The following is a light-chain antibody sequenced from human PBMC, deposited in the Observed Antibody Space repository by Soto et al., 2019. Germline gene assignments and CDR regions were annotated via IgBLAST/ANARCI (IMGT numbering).Light chain of an antibody. J-gene: IGKJ1*01. Sequence: DIPMTQSPSSLSASVGDRVTITCRASQSISSYLNWYQQKPGKAPKLLIYAASSLQSGVPSRFSGSGSGTDFTLTISSLQPEDFATYYCQQSYNFPQTFGQGTKVEIK. V-gene: IGKV1-39*01. CDR3: QQSYNFPQT. CDR2: AAS. CDR1: QSISSY.